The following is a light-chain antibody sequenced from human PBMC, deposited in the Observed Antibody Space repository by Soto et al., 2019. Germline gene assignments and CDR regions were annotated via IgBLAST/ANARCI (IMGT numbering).Light chain of an antibody. CDR3: QHYNSYSEA. CDR2: KAS. V-gene: IGKV1-5*03. CDR1: QSISSW. Sequence: DIQMTQSPSTLSASVADRVTITCRASQSISSWLAWYQQKPGEAPKLLIYKASSLESGVPSRFSGSGSGTEFTLTISSLQPDDVATYYCQHYNSYSEAFGQGTKVDIK. J-gene: IGKJ1*01.